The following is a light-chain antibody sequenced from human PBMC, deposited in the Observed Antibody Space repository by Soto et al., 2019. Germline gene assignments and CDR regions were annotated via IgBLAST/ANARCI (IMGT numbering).Light chain of an antibody. CDR2: GAS. J-gene: IGKJ2*01. V-gene: IGKV3-15*01. CDR3: QQYNNSPPAYT. CDR1: QSVSDN. Sequence: EIIMTQSPATLSVSPGERVTLSCRASQSVSDNLAWYQQKPGQAPRLLIFGASTRATGIPARFIGSGSGTEFTVTISSLQYEDFAVYYCQQYNNSPPAYTFGQGTKLEIK.